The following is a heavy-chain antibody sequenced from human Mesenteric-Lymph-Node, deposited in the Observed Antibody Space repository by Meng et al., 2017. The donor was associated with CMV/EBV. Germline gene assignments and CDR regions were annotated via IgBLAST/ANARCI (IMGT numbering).Heavy chain of an antibody. Sequence: YTFINYGISWVRQAPGQGLEWMGWISVYNGDTNYAQKFQGRVTMTADTSTRTAYMELRSLRSDDTAIYYCARDFLDVVAVPAAIGFDPWGQGTLVTVSS. CDR1: YTFINYG. J-gene: IGHJ5*02. D-gene: IGHD2-2*03. V-gene: IGHV1-18*01. CDR3: ARDFLDVVAVPAAIGFDP. CDR2: ISVYNGDT.